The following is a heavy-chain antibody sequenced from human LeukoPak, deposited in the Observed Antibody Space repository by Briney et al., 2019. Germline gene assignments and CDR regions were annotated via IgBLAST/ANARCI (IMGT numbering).Heavy chain of an antibody. V-gene: IGHV1-69*01. Sequence: SVKVSCKASGGTFSSYAIGWVRQAPGQGLEWMGGIIPIFGTANYGQKFQGRVTITADESTSTAYMELSSLRSEDTAVYYCARDRYYYGSGSYYNLWGQGTLVTVPS. CDR3: ARDRYYYGSGSYYNL. CDR2: IIPIFGTA. CDR1: GGTFSSYA. D-gene: IGHD3-10*01. J-gene: IGHJ5*02.